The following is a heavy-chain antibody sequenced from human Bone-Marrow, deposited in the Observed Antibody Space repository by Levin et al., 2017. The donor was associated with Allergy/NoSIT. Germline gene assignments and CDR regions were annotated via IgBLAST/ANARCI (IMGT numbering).Heavy chain of an antibody. V-gene: IGHV1-18*01. J-gene: IGHJ3*02. CDR2: ISPYNGDT. Sequence: ASVKVSCKASGFTFTFYAITWVRQAPGQGLEWMGWISPYNGDTKYAQKLQDRITMTTDTSTSTAYMELRSLRSDDTAVYYCAREMAETGDDTVDIWGQGTVVTVSS. D-gene: IGHD2-8*01. CDR1: GFTFTFYA. CDR3: AREMAETGDDTVDI.